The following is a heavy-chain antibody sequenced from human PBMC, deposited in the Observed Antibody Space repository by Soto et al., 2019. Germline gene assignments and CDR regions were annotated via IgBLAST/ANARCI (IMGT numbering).Heavy chain of an antibody. J-gene: IGHJ6*02. CDR2: IVVGSGNT. V-gene: IGHV1-58*01. CDR3: AAASSSSSHYYYYCMDV. D-gene: IGHD6-6*01. Sequence: SVKVSCKASGFTFTSSAVQWVRQARGQRLEWIGWIVVGSGNTNYAQKFQERVTITRDMSTSTAYMELSSLRSEDTAVYYCAAASSSSSHYYYYCMDVWGQGTTVTVSS. CDR1: GFTFTSSA.